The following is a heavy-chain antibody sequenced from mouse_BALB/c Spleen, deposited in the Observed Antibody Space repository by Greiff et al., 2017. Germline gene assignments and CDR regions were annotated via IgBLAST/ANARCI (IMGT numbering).Heavy chain of an antibody. Sequence: VQLQQSGPGLVKPSQSLSLTCSVTGYSITSGYFCNLIRPFPGNILEWMGYISYDGSNNYNPSLKNRISITRDTSENQFFLTFNSVTTEDTATYYCAKCYYGYGGYAIDYWGQGTSVTVSS. CDR2: ISYDGSN. D-gene: IGHD2-2*01. J-gene: IGHJ4*01. CDR3: AKCYYGYGGYAIDY. CDR1: GYSITSGYF. V-gene: IGHV3-6*02.